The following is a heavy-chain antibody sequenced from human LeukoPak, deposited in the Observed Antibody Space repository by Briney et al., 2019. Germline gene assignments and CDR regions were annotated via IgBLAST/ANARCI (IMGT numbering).Heavy chain of an antibody. Sequence: SETLSLTCTVSGYSVTSGSYWGWIRRPPGKGLEWIGNIFHSGNTYYNPSLQSRVTISVDTSKNQFSLKLRSVTAADTAVYHCATLSALGSPFNIWGQGTLVTVSS. CDR1: GYSVTSGSY. V-gene: IGHV4-38-2*02. CDR2: IFHSGNT. D-gene: IGHD1-26*01. CDR3: ATLSALGSPFNI. J-gene: IGHJ3*02.